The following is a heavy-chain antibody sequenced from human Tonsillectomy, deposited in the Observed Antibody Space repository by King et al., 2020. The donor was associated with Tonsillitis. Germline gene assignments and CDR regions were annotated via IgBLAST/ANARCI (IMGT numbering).Heavy chain of an antibody. D-gene: IGHD4-17*01. CDR3: VREAYD. J-gene: IGHJ4*02. V-gene: IGHV1-2*02. Sequence: QLVQSGAEVKKPGASVKVPCKTSGYIFTDYYMHWVRQAPGQGLEWMGWINPKSGGTISAQKFQGRVTLTRDTSINTTYMELISLTSDDTAVYYCVREAYDWGRGTLITVSS. CDR1: GYIFTDYY. CDR2: INPKSGGT.